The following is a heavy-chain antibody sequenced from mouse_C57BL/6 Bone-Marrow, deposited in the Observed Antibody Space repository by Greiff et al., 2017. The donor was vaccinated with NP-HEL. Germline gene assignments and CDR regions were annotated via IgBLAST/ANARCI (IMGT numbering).Heavy chain of an antibody. J-gene: IGHJ1*03. CDR1: GYTFTSYG. V-gene: IGHV1-81*01. Sequence: VQLQESGAELARPGASVKLSCKASGYTFTSYGISWVKQRTGQGLEWIGEIYPRSGNTYYNEKFKGKATLTADKSSSTAYMELRSLTSEDSAVYFCARGNYGYFDVWGTGTTVTVSS. CDR3: ARGNYGYFDV. CDR2: IYPRSGNT.